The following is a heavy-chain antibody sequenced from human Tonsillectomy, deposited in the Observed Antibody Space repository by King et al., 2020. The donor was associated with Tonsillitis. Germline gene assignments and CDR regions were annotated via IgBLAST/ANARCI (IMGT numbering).Heavy chain of an antibody. V-gene: IGHV2-5*01. J-gene: IGHJ5*02. CDR2: IYWNDDK. CDR1: GFSLSTSGVG. CDR3: ANVNYDDNFWHWCDP. D-gene: IGHD3-22*01. Sequence: ITLKESGPTLVKPTQTLTLTCTFSGFSLSTSGVGVGWIRQPPGKALEWLALIYWNDDKRYSPSLNSRLTITKDTSKNQVVLIMTDMDPVDTGTYYCANVNYDDNFWHWCDPWGQGTLVTVSS.